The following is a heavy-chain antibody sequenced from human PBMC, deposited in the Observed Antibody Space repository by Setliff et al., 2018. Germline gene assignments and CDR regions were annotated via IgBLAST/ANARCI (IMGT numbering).Heavy chain of an antibody. CDR2: LSDDVSRP. Sequence: HPGGSLRLSCAASGFTVSSFSMHWVRQAPVKGLDWVATLSDDVSRPTYADSVKGRFTTSRDNAKNTLYLQMNSLTVDDTALYYCAAGVITFGGVIEYWGRGTLVTVSS. D-gene: IGHD3-16*01. J-gene: IGHJ4*02. V-gene: IGHV3-30-3*01. CDR1: GFTVSSFS. CDR3: AAGVITFGGVIEY.